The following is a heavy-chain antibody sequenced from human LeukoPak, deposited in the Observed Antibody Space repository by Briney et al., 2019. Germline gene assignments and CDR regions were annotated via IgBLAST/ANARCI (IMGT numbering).Heavy chain of an antibody. CDR3: ANSGSGFEAFDI. Sequence: SETLSLTCTVSGGSISSSTYYWGWIRRPPGKGLEWIGSIYYSGSTYHNASLKSRVTISVNTSKNQFSLKLSSVTAADTAVYYCANSGSGFEAFDIWGQGTMVTVSS. V-gene: IGHV4-39*01. J-gene: IGHJ3*02. D-gene: IGHD3-10*01. CDR2: IYYSGST. CDR1: GGSISSSTYY.